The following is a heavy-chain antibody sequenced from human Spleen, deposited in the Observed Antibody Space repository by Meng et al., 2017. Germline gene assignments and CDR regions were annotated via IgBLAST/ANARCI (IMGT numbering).Heavy chain of an antibody. Sequence: VHLQRWGAGLLKPSETLSLTCAVYGASFSGYYWSWIRQSPGKGLEWIGDINHSGSANYNPSLKSRLSISVDTSKNQISLKLTSVTAADTAVYYCAREANGDRWYFDLWGRGTLVTVSS. CDR3: AREANGDRWYFDL. CDR2: INHSGSA. J-gene: IGHJ2*01. V-gene: IGHV4-34*01. CDR1: GASFSGYY. D-gene: IGHD7-27*01.